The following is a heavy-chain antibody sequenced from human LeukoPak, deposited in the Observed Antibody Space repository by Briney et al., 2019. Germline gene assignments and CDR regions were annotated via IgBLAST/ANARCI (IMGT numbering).Heavy chain of an antibody. Sequence: SETLSLTCTVSGGSISSYYWSWIRQSPGKGLEWIGYIYYSGSTNYNPSLKSRVTISVDTSKNQFSLKLSSVTAADTAVYYCARDCSGGSCYSAYYYYGMDVWGQGTTVTVSS. CDR1: GGSISSYY. CDR3: ARDCSGGSCYSAYYYYGMDV. D-gene: IGHD2-15*01. J-gene: IGHJ6*02. V-gene: IGHV4-59*01. CDR2: IYYSGST.